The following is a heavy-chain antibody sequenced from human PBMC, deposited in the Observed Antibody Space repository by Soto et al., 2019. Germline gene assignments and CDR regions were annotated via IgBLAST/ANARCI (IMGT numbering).Heavy chain of an antibody. V-gene: IGHV3-53*01. J-gene: IGHJ4*02. CDR2: IYSNGNT. CDR1: GFSVSSNY. CDR3: ARDFPLSEYRFSGSYYYNY. D-gene: IGHD1-26*01. Sequence: EVQLVESGGGLIQPGGSLRLSCAASGFSVSSNYMSWVRQAPGKGLEWVSVIYSNGNTYYADSVKGRFTISRDKSKNTLYLQMNSLRAEDTAVYYCARDFPLSEYRFSGSYYYNYWGQGTLVTVSS.